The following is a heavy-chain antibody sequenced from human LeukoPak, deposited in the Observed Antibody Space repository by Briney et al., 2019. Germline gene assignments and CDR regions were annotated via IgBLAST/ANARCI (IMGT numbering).Heavy chain of an antibody. Sequence: SETLSLTCTVSGGSISSHYWSWIRQPPGKGLEWIGYIYYSGSTNYNPSLKSRVTISVDTSKNQFSLKLSSVTAADTAVYYCAREAGYDILTGRSGWDYYFDYWGQGTLVTVSS. V-gene: IGHV4-59*11. D-gene: IGHD3-9*01. CDR3: AREAGYDILTGRSGWDYYFDY. J-gene: IGHJ4*02. CDR2: IYYSGST. CDR1: GGSISSHY.